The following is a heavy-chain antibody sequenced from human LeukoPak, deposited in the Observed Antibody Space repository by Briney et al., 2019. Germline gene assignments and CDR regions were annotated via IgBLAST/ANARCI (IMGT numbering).Heavy chain of an antibody. D-gene: IGHD2-2*01. V-gene: IGHV3-23*01. Sequence: GGSLRLSCAASGFTFSSYAMSWVRQAPGKGLEWVSAISGSGGSTYYADSVKGRFTISRDNSKNTLYLQMNSLRAEDTAVYYCAKGAPTSLGYCSSTSCYGYGMDVWGQGTTVTVSS. CDR2: ISGSGGST. CDR1: GFTFSSYA. CDR3: AKGAPTSLGYCSSTSCYGYGMDV. J-gene: IGHJ6*02.